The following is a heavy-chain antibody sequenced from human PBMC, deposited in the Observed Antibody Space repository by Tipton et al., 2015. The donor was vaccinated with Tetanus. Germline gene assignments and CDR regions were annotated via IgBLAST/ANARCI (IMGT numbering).Heavy chain of an antibody. CDR1: GGSFSDY. CDR3: ARGGIAAAGGGLDY. D-gene: IGHD6-13*01. V-gene: IGHV4-59*01. J-gene: IGHJ4*02. Sequence: TLSLTCALYGGSFSDYWSWIRQPPGKGLEWIGYIYYSGSTNYNPSLKSRVTISVDTSKNQFSLKLSSVTAADTAVYYCARGGIAAAGGGLDYWGQGTLVTVSS. CDR2: IYYSGST.